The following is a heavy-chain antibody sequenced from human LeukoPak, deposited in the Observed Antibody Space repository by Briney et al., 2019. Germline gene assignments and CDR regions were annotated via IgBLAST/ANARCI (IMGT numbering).Heavy chain of an antibody. V-gene: IGHV3-21*01. CDR3: ARDPRAFVQLEAVPVDY. CDR1: GFTFSSYA. J-gene: IGHJ4*02. D-gene: IGHD1-1*01. Sequence: PGESLRLSCAASGFTFSSYAMSWVRQAPGKGLEWVSSISSSSSYIYYADSVKGRFTISRDNAKNSLYLQMNSLRAEDTAVYYCARDPRAFVQLEAVPVDYWGQGTLVTVSS. CDR2: ISSSSSYI.